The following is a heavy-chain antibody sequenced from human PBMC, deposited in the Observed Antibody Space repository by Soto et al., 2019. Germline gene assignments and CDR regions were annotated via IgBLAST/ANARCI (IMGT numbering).Heavy chain of an antibody. CDR3: ARGNYGYCYGMDV. V-gene: IGHV3-30*03. CDR1: GFTFSNYG. Sequence: GGSLRLSCAASGFTFSNYGLHWVRQAPGKGLEWVAVISYDGSNKYYADSVKGRFTISRDNSKNTLYLQLNSLRAEDTAVYYCARGNYGYCYGMDVWGQGTTVTVS. J-gene: IGHJ6*02. CDR2: ISYDGSNK. D-gene: IGHD4-4*01.